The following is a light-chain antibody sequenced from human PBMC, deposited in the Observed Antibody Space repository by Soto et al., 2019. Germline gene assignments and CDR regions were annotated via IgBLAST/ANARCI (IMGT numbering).Light chain of an antibody. J-gene: IGLJ3*02. V-gene: IGLV1-47*01. CDR1: SSNIGNDY. Sequence: QTVVNQPPSASGTPGQKVSISCSGSSSNIGNDYVYWYRQLPGTAPKLLIYRNNQRPSEVPDRFSASKSGTSASLAISGLRAEDEADYYCAAWDDSLYVVFGGGTQLTVL. CDR3: AAWDDSLYVV. CDR2: RNN.